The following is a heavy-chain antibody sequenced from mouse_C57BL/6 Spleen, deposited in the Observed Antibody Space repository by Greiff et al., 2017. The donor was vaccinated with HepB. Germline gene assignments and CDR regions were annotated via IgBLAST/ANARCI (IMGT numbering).Heavy chain of an antibody. CDR3: TRYSSIYYGNYGAMDY. V-gene: IGHV5-9-1*02. Sequence: DVKLVESGEGLVKPGGSLKLSCAASGFTFSSYDMSWVRQTPEKRLEWVGYISSGGGYIYYEDTVKGRFTISRDQARNTLYLQMSSLKSEDTALYYCTRYSSIYYGNYGAMDYWGQGTSVTVSS. J-gene: IGHJ4*01. CDR1: GFTFSSYD. D-gene: IGHD2-1*01. CDR2: ISSGGGYI.